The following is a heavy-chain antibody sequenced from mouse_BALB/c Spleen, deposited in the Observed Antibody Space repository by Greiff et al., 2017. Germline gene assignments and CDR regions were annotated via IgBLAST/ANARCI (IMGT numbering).Heavy chain of an antibody. Sequence: EVQGVESGPGLVKPSQSLSLTCTVTGYSITSDYAWNWSRQFPGNKLEWMGYINYSGSTSYNPSLKKLFTITRDTSNNQFFLQFNSVTTENTATYYGAREYDGLYSMDFWGEGTSVTVSS. CDR2: INYSGST. D-gene: IGHD2-14*01. CDR1: GYSITSDYA. CDR3: AREYDGLYSMDF. J-gene: IGHJ4*01. V-gene: IGHV3-2*02.